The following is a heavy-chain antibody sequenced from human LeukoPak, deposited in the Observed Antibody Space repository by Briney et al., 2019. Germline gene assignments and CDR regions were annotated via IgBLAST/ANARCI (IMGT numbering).Heavy chain of an antibody. CDR2: ICSGGST. Sequence: GGSLRLSCAASGFTVSSNYMSWVRQAPGKGLEWVSVICSGGSTYYADSVKGRFTISRDNSKNTLYLQMNSLRAEDTAVYYCARDWAAAAGTVWGQGTMVTVSS. J-gene: IGHJ3*01. CDR1: GFTVSSNY. CDR3: ARDWAAAAGTV. V-gene: IGHV3-66*01. D-gene: IGHD6-13*01.